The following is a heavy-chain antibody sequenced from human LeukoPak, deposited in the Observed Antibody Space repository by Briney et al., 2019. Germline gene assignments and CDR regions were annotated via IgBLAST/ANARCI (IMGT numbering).Heavy chain of an antibody. V-gene: IGHV3-7*01. CDR3: ARARYCSSTSCAAEYYFDY. Sequence: GGSLRLSRAASGFTFSSYWMSWVRRAPGKGLEWVANIKQDGSEKYYVDSVKGRFTISRDNAKNSLYLQMNSLRAEDTAVYYCARARYCSSTSCAAEYYFDYWGQGTLVTVSS. CDR1: GFTFSSYW. J-gene: IGHJ4*02. D-gene: IGHD2-2*01. CDR2: IKQDGSEK.